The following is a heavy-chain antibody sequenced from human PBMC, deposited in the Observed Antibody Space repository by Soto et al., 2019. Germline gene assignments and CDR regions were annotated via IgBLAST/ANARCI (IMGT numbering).Heavy chain of an antibody. D-gene: IGHD1-1*01. V-gene: IGHV3-30-3*01. CDR2: ISYDGSNK. CDR3: ARDRGWLNWPIDY. Sequence: PGGSLGLSCAASGFTFSSYAMHWVRQAPGKGLEWVAVISYDGSNKYYADSVKGRFTISRDNSKNTLYLQMNSLRAEDTAVYYCARDRGWLNWPIDYWGQGTLVTVSS. J-gene: IGHJ4*02. CDR1: GFTFSSYA.